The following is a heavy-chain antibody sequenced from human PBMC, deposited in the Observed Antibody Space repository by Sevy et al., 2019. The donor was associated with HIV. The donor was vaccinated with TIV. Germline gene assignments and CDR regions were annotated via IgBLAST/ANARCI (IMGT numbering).Heavy chain of an antibody. CDR3: ARDREAASGSYYRSLFFDY. D-gene: IGHD3-10*01. CDR1: GFTFSSYA. V-gene: IGHV3-30-3*01. CDR2: ISYDGSNK. J-gene: IGHJ4*02. Sequence: GGSLRLSCAASGFTFSSYAMHWVRQAPGKGLEWVAVISYDGSNKYYADSVKGRFTISRDNSKNTLYLQMNSLRAEDTAVYYCARDREAASGSYYRSLFFDYWGQGTLVTVSS.